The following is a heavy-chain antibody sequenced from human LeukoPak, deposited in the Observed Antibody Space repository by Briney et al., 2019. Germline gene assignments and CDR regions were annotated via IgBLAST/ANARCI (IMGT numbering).Heavy chain of an antibody. D-gene: IGHD6-19*01. CDR3: GKSGSRDWDCFEY. V-gene: IGHV3-23*01. CDR2: ISGDGGDT. CDR1: GFTFSSYA. J-gene: IGHJ4*02. Sequence: PGGSLRLTCAASGFTFSSYAMNWVRQAPGKGLEWVSTISGDGGDTHYADSVRGRFTISRANSKNTLFMQMNSLRAEDTAVYYCGKSGSRDWDCFEYSGEGTLVTASS.